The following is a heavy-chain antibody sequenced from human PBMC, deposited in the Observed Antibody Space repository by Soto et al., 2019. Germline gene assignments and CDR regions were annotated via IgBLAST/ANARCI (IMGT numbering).Heavy chain of an antibody. CDR1: GFTFSSYA. CDR3: AEDRCSGGSCYSDGMDV. V-gene: IGHV3-23*01. CDR2: ISGSGGST. D-gene: IGHD2-15*01. Sequence: PGGSLRLSCAASGFTFSSYAMSWVRQAPGKGLEWVSAISGSGGSTYYADSVKGRFTISRDNSKNTLYLQMNSLRAEDTAVYYCAEDRCSGGSCYSDGMDVWGQGTTVTVSS. J-gene: IGHJ6*02.